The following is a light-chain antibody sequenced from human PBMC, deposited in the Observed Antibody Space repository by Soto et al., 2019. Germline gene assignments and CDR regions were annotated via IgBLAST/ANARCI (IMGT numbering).Light chain of an antibody. J-gene: IGKJ4*01. CDR3: QQYNNWPWIT. CDR2: GAS. CDR1: QSVSSN. Sequence: EIVMTQSPATLSVSPGERATLSCRASQSVSSNLAWYQQKPGQAPRLLIYGASTRATGIPARFSGSGSGTEFTLTIRSLQSEDFAVYYCQQYNNWPWITFGGGTKVEIK. V-gene: IGKV3-15*01.